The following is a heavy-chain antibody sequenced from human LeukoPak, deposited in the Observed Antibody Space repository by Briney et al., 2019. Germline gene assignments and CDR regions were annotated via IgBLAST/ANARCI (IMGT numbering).Heavy chain of an antibody. CDR2: INHSGST. Sequence: SETLSLTCAVYGGSFSGYYWSLIRQPPGKGLEWIGEINHSGSTNYNPSLKSRVTISVDTSKNQFSLKLSSVTAADTAVYYCARASRNWFDPWGQGTLVTVSS. CDR1: GGSFSGYY. J-gene: IGHJ5*02. CDR3: ARASRNWFDP. V-gene: IGHV4-34*01.